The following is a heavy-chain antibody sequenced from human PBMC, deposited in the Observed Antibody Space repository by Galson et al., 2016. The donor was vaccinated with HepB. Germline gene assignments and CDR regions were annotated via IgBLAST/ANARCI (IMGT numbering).Heavy chain of an antibody. D-gene: IGHD3-16*01. Sequence: LRLSCAASGLTFSRDGMHWVRQPPGKGLEWIGYIYYSGSTYHSPSLKSRVTISVDTSKNQFSLKLNSVTAADTAVYYCARGSAFGGVDNWGQGTLVTVSS. CDR2: IYYSGST. CDR3: ARGSAFGGVDN. V-gene: IGHV4-30-4*08. J-gene: IGHJ4*02. CDR1: GLTFSRDG.